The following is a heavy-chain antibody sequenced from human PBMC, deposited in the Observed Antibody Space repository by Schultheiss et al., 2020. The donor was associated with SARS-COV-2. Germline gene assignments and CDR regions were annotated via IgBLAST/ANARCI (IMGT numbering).Heavy chain of an antibody. CDR2: ISGSGGST. J-gene: IGHJ4*02. D-gene: IGHD3-16*01. CDR3: SRGLGLRPYLDV. Sequence: GGSLRLSCAASEFSFSTYAMSWVRQAPGKGLEWVSAISGSGGSTYYADSVKGRFTISRDNAKNSLYLQMNSLKSEDTAVYYCSRGLGLRPYLDVWGQGTLVTVSS. CDR1: EFSFSTYA. V-gene: IGHV3-23*01.